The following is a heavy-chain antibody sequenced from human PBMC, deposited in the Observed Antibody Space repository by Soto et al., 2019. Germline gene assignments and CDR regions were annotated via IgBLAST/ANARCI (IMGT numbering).Heavy chain of an antibody. J-gene: IGHJ4*01. Sequence: ASVKVSCKASGYTFTAYYMHWVRQAPGQGLEWMGWVNPNSGGTNYAQKFQGRVTMTRDTSITTAYMELSRLRSDDTAVYYCARSIAARRTVDYWGQGTLVTVSS. CDR3: ARSIAARRTVDY. D-gene: IGHD6-6*01. V-gene: IGHV1-2*02. CDR1: GYTFTAYY. CDR2: VNPNSGGT.